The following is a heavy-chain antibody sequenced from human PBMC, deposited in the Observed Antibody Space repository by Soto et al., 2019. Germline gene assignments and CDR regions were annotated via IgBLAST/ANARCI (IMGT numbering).Heavy chain of an antibody. J-gene: IGHJ4*02. Sequence: PSETLSLTCAVYGGSFSGYYWSWIRQPPGKGLEWIGEINHSGSTNYNLSLKSRVTISVDTSKNQFSLKLSSVTAADTAVYYCARFPYYYDSSGYYTHWGQGTLVTVSS. V-gene: IGHV4-34*01. CDR1: GGSFSGYY. CDR2: INHSGST. CDR3: ARFPYYYDSSGYYTH. D-gene: IGHD3-22*01.